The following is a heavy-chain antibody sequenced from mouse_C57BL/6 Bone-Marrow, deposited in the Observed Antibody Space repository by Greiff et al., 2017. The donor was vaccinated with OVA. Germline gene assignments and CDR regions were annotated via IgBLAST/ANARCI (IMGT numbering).Heavy chain of an antibody. CDR1: GFTFSDYY. CDR3: ARLGYYGSSYFDY. D-gene: IGHD1-1*01. V-gene: IGHV5-12*01. J-gene: IGHJ2*01. Sequence: EVQLVESGGGLVQPGGSLKLSCAASGFTFSDYYMYWVRQTPEKRLEWVAYISNGGGSTYYPDTVKGRFTISRDNAKNTLYLQMSRLKSEDTAMYYCARLGYYGSSYFDYWGQGTTLTVSS. CDR2: ISNGGGST.